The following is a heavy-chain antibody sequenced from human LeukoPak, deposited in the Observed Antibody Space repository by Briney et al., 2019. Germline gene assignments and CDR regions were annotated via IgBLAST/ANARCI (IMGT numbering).Heavy chain of an antibody. CDR3: ATNRDRYNYPTLFDY. D-gene: IGHD5-24*01. CDR1: GYTLTELS. V-gene: IGHV1-24*01. CDR2: FDPEDGET. Sequence: ASVKVSCKVSGYTLTELSMHWVRQAPGQGLEWMGGFDPEDGETVYAQKFQGRVTMTEDTSTDTAYMELSSLRSEDTAVYYCATNRDRYNYPTLFDYWGKGTLVTVSS. J-gene: IGHJ4*02.